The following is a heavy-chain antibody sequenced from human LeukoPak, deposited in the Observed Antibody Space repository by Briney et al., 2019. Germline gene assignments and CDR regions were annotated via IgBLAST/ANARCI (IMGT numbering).Heavy chain of an antibody. Sequence: GASVKVSCKASDYTFTLYGINWVRQAPGQGLEWMGWISAYNGNTNYAQKIQGRVTMTTDTSTSTAYMELRSLRSDDTAVYYCARAVGMSGFDMWGQGTMVTVSS. CDR2: ISAYNGNT. CDR3: ARAVGMSGFDM. CDR1: DYTFTLYG. J-gene: IGHJ3*02. D-gene: IGHD3-3*01. V-gene: IGHV1-18*01.